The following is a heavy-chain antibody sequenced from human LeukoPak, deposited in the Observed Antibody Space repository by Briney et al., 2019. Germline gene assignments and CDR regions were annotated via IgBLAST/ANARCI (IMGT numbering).Heavy chain of an antibody. D-gene: IGHD2-8*01. CDR2: IYYSGST. CDR3: ARTLGYCTNGVCYKRDY. V-gene: IGHV4-39*07. Sequence: PSETLSLTCTVSGGSISSSSYYWGWIRQPPGKGLEWIGSIYYSGSTYYNPSLKSRVTISVDTSKNQFSLKLSSVTAADTAVYYCARTLGYCTNGVCYKRDYWGQGTLVTVSS. CDR1: GGSISSSSYY. J-gene: IGHJ4*02.